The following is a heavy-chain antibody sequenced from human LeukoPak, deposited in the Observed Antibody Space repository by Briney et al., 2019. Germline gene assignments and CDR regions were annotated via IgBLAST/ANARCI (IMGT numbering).Heavy chain of an antibody. CDR1: GFTVEHYG. V-gene: IGHV3-9*01. CDR3: AKASDYGGNEFDF. Sequence: GGSLRLSCAASGFTVEHYGMLWVRQVPGKGLEWVSYITWNSGYKGYADSVRGRFAISRDNAKKSLHLQMNSLTGDDTAFYYCAKASDYGGNEFDFWGQGALVTVYS. CDR2: ITWNSGYK. J-gene: IGHJ5*01. D-gene: IGHD4-23*01.